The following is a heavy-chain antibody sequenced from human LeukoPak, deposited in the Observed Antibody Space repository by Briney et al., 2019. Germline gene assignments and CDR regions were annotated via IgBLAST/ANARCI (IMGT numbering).Heavy chain of an antibody. CDR3: AREYIGRSDFDY. CDR2: MNHSGSET. V-gene: IGHV3-7*04. D-gene: IGHD1-26*01. J-gene: IGHJ4*02. Sequence: PGGPLRLSCTASGFTFNNCWMRCVRQAPGKVVGCVAKMNHSGSETHYVDSVKGRLTISRDNVKKSLFLQMNSLRAEDTAVYHCAREYIGRSDFDYWGRGTLVTVSS. CDR1: GFTFNNCW.